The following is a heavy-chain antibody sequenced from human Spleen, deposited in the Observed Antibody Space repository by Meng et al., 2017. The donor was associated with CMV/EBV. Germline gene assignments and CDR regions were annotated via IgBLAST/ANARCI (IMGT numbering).Heavy chain of an antibody. CDR1: GFTFSSYA. CDR3: ARRPDRIVILPARKYYFDY. Sequence: GGSLRLSCAASGFTFSSYAMSWVRQAPGKGLEWVSAISGNGGSTYYADSVKGRFTISRDNSKNTLYLQMNSLRAEDTAVYYCARRPDRIVILPARKYYFDYWGQGTLVTVSS. J-gene: IGHJ4*02. V-gene: IGHV3-23*01. CDR2: ISGNGGST. D-gene: IGHD2-2*01.